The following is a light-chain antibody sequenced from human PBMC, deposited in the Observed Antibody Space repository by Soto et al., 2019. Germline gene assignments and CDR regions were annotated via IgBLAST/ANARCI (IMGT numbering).Light chain of an antibody. V-gene: IGKV1-33*01. CDR3: QQYNTFSWT. J-gene: IGKJ1*01. Sequence: DIQMTQSPSSLSASVGDRVTITCQASQDISNYLNWYQQKPGKAPKLLIYDASNLETGVPSRFSGSGSGTEFTLTISSLHPDDFATYFCQQYNTFSWTFGQGTKVEIK. CDR1: QDISNY. CDR2: DAS.